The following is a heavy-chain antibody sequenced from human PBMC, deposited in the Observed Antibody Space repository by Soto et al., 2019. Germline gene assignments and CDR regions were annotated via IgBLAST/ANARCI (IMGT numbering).Heavy chain of an antibody. Sequence: EVQLLESGGGLVQPGGSLRLSCAASGFTFSSYAMSWVRQAPGKGLEWVSAISGSGGSTYYADSVKGRFTISRDNSKKPLYLQMNSLGAEDTAVYYCAGPGYYFDYWGQGTLVTVSS. J-gene: IGHJ4*02. CDR1: GFTFSSYA. CDR3: AGPGYYFDY. CDR2: ISGSGGST. V-gene: IGHV3-23*01.